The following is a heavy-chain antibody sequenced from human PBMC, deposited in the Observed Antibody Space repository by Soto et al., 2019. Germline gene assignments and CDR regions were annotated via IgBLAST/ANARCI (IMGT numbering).Heavy chain of an antibody. CDR1: GFTFSDYY. J-gene: IGHJ6*02. Sequence: QVQLVESGGGLVKPGGSLRLSCAASGFTFSDYYMSWIRQAPGKGLEWVSYISSSSSYTNYADSVKGRFTISRDNAKNSLYLQMNSLRAEDTVVYYCAGYCSGRSCYSYYYYGMDVWGQGTTVTVSS. CDR3: AGYCSGRSCYSYYYYGMDV. CDR2: ISSSSSYT. D-gene: IGHD2-15*01. V-gene: IGHV3-11*05.